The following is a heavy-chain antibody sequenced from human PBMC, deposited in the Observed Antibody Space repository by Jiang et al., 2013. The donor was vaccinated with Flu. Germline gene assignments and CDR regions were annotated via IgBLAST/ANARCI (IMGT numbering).Heavy chain of an antibody. D-gene: IGHD2-8*01. CDR1: TSGMC. V-gene: IGHV2-70*01. Sequence: TSGMCVSWIRQPPGKALEWLALIDWDDDKYYSTSLKTRLTISKDTSKNQVVLTMTNMDPVDTATYYCARHEGVSYFDYWGQGTLVTVSS. CDR2: IDWDDDK. CDR3: ARHEGVSYFDY. J-gene: IGHJ4*02.